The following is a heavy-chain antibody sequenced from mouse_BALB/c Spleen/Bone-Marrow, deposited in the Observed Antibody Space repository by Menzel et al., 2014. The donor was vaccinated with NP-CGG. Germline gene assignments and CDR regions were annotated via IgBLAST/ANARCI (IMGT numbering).Heavy chain of an antibody. CDR1: GYTFTSYW. D-gene: IGHD1-1*01. CDR3: ARSSYYYGCSYVNAMDY. CDR2: INPSNGRT. Sequence: QVQLQQSGAELVKPGASVKLSCKASGYTFTSYWMHWVKQRPGQGLEWIGEINPSNGRTNYNEKFKSKATLTVDKSSSTAYMQLSSLTSEDSAVYYCARSSYYYGCSYVNAMDYWGQGTSVTVSS. J-gene: IGHJ4*01. V-gene: IGHV1S81*02.